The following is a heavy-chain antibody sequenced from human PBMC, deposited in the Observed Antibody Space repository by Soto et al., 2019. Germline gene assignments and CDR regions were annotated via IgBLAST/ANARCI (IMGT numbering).Heavy chain of an antibody. CDR2: IYYSGST. D-gene: IGHD2-2*01. CDR1: GGSISSSSYY. J-gene: IGHJ5*02. CDR3: ARHIVQAAGGNWCDP. V-gene: IGHV4-39*01. Sequence: QLQLQESGPGLVKPSETLSLTCTVSGGSISSSSYYWGWIRQPPGKGLAWIGSIYYSGSTYYNPSVNSRVTIAVNRSKSQFSLHLSSLTAADTAVYYCARHIVQAAGGNWCDPWGQGTLVTVSA.